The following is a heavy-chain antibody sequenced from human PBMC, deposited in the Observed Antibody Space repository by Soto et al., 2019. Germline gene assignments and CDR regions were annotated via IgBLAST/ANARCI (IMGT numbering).Heavy chain of an antibody. CDR2: NYHSGST. CDR3: ARGEYDSREAGAFDI. D-gene: IGHD3-22*01. V-gene: IGHV4-4*02. J-gene: IGHJ3*02. Sequence: SETLSLTCAVSGGSISSSNWWSWVRQPPGKGLGGIGENYHSGSTNYNPSLKRRVTISVDKSKNKFSLKLSSVTAADTAVYYCARGEYDSREAGAFDIWGQGTMVTVSS. CDR1: GGSISSSNW.